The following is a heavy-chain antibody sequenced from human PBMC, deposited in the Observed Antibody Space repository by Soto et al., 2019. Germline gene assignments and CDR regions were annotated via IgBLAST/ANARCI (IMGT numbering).Heavy chain of an antibody. V-gene: IGHV3-48*03. D-gene: IGHD2-8*01. CDR3: ARQWGNCFDP. Sequence: GGSLRLSCAASGFTFSRYEMNWVRQASGKGLEWVSYITSSGSTIYYADSVKGRFTFARDNAKNSLYLQMNSLRAEDTAVYYCARQWGNCFDPWGQGTLVTVSS. CDR1: GFTFSRYE. J-gene: IGHJ5*02. CDR2: ITSSGSTI.